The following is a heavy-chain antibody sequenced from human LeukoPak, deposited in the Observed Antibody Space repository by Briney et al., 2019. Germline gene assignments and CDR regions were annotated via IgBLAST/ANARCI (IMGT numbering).Heavy chain of an antibody. Sequence: WVRQAPGKGLEWVGSIYYSGSTYYNPTLKSRVTISVDTSKNQLSLKLSSVTAADTAVYYCARLLGGYWGQGTLVTVSS. D-gene: IGHD2/OR15-2a*01. V-gene: IGHV4-39*07. CDR3: ARLLGGY. J-gene: IGHJ4*02. CDR2: IYYSGST.